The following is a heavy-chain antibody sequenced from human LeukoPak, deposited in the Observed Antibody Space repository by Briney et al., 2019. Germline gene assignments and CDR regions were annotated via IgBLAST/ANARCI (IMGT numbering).Heavy chain of an antibody. CDR1: GYTFTAYG. V-gene: IGHV1-18*01. CDR3: ARDRLTYYSGSGSDF. J-gene: IGHJ4*02. CDR2: IRVYNGNT. D-gene: IGHD3-10*01. Sequence: ASVKVSCKASGYTFTAYGISWVRQAPGQGLEWMGWIRVYNGNTNYTPKLKGRVTMTTDKSTSTAYMELRSLRSDDTAVYYCARDRLTYYSGSGSDFWGQGTLVTVSS.